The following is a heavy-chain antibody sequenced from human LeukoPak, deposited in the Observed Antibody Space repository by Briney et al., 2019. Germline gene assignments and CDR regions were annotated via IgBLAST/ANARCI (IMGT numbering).Heavy chain of an antibody. J-gene: IGHJ4*02. V-gene: IGHV3-9*01. CDR3: ARDYADRTYYDFWSGYYPDY. D-gene: IGHD3-3*01. Sequence: PGGSLRLSCAASGFTFDDYAMHWVRQAPGKGLEWVSGISWNSGSIGYADSVKGRFTISRDNAKNSLYLQMNSLRAEDTALYYCARDYADRTYYDFWSGYYPDYWGQGTLVTVSS. CDR2: ISWNSGSI. CDR1: GFTFDDYA.